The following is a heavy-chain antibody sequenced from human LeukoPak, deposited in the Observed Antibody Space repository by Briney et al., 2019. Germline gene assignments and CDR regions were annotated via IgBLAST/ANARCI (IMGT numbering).Heavy chain of an antibody. D-gene: IGHD1-7*01. J-gene: IGHJ4*02. V-gene: IGHV3-20*04. CDR2: INWNGGST. CDR3: ARVWRTNWNYGIGFDY. Sequence: PGGSLRLSCAASGFTFDDYGMSWVRQAPGKGLEWVSGINWNGGSTGYADSVKGRFTISRDNAKNSLYLQMNSLRAEDTALYYCARVWRTNWNYGIGFDYWGQGTLVTVSS. CDR1: GFTFDDYG.